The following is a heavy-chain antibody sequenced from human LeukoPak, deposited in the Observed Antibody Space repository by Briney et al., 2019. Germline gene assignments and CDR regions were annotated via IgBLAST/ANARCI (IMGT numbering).Heavy chain of an antibody. D-gene: IGHD3-9*01. CDR1: GFTFSSYW. CDR3: AKVPDLTGYYMDIFDTPEVNY. Sequence: LPGGSLRLSCAASGFTFSSYWMSWVRQAPGKGLEWVAIIKQDESEKYYVDSVKGRFTISRDNAKNLLYLQMNSLRAEDTAVYYCAKVPDLTGYYMDIFDTPEVNYWGQGTLVTVSS. J-gene: IGHJ4*02. CDR2: IKQDESEK. V-gene: IGHV3-7*01.